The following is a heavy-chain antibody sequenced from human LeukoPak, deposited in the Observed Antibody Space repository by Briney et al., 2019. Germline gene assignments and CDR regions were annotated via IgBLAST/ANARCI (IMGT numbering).Heavy chain of an antibody. CDR3: VRGRTVLLPYNWFDP. J-gene: IGHJ5*02. CDR2: IIPIFGTA. Sequence: SVKVSCKASGGTFSSYAISWVRQAPGQGLEWMGGIIPIFGTANYAQKFQGRVTITADESTSTAYMELSSLRSEDTAVYYCVRGRTVLLPYNWFDPWGQGTLVTVSS. V-gene: IGHV1-69*13. D-gene: IGHD3-10*01. CDR1: GGTFSSYA.